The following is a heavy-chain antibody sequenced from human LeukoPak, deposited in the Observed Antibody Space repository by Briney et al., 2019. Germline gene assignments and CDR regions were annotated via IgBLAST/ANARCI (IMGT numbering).Heavy chain of an antibody. CDR2: INPNSGGT. V-gene: IGHV1-2*02. D-gene: IGHD5-18*01. CDR1: GYTFTVYY. Sequence: ASVKVSCKASGYTFTVYYMHWVRQAPGQGGEWMGWINPNSGGTNYAQKFQGRVTMTSDTSISTAYMELSRLRSDDTAVYYCAMLNLDTAYTYDYWGQGTLVTVSS. CDR3: AMLNLDTAYTYDY. J-gene: IGHJ4*02.